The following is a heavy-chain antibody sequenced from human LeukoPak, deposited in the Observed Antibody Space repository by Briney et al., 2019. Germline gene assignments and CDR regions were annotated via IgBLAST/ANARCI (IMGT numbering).Heavy chain of an antibody. V-gene: IGHV3-30-3*01. CDR2: ISYDGSNK. J-gene: IGHJ4*02. Sequence: PGRSLRLSCAASGFTFSSYAMHWVRQAPGKGLEWVAVISYDGSNKYYADSVKGRFTISRDNSKNTLYLQMNSLRAEDTAVYYCAKTDWGLGADYWGQGTLVTVSS. CDR3: AKTDWGLGADY. D-gene: IGHD7-27*01. CDR1: GFTFSSYA.